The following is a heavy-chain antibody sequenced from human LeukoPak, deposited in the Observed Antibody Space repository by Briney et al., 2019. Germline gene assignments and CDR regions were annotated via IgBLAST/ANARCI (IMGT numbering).Heavy chain of an antibody. CDR2: MNPNNGNT. CDR1: GHTFTSHD. D-gene: IGHD3-10*01. V-gene: IGHV1-8*01. Sequence: ASVKVSCKASGHTFTSHDINWVRQATGQGLEWMGWMNPNNGNTGYVQKFQGRVTMTRDTSISTAYMELSSLRSEDTAVYYCTRGEWFGELPHYWGQGTLVTVSS. J-gene: IGHJ4*02. CDR3: TRGEWFGELPHY.